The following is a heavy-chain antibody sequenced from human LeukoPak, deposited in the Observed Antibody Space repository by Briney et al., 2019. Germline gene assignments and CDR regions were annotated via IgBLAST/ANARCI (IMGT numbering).Heavy chain of an antibody. V-gene: IGHV4-31*03. Sequence: SSQTLSLTCTVSGGSISSGGYYWSWIRQHPGKGLEWIGYIYYSGSTYYNPSLKSRVTISVDTSKNQFSLKLSSVTAADTAAYYCARNGIAAAGTGSWFDPWGQGTLVTVSS. CDR2: IYYSGST. J-gene: IGHJ5*02. CDR3: ARNGIAAAGTGSWFDP. CDR1: GGSISSGGYY. D-gene: IGHD6-13*01.